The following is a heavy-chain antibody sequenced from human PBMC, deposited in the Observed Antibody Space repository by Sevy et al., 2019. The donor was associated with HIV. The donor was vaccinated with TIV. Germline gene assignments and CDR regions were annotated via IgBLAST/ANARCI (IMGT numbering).Heavy chain of an antibody. V-gene: IGHV3-66*01. Sequence: GGSLRLSCAVSGITVSSNYMGWVRQAPGKGLQWVSGIFASSNTHFADSVKGRFSISRDNSKNTLSLQMNSLSAEDTAGYYWGRGVEDYSDSSGWDWYFDLWGRGTLVTVSS. CDR2: IFASSNT. CDR3: GRGVEDYSDSSGWDWYFDL. CDR1: GITVSSNY. J-gene: IGHJ2*01. D-gene: IGHD3-22*01.